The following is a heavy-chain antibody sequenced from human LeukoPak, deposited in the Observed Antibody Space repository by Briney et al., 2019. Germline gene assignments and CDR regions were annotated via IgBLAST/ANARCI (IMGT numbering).Heavy chain of an antibody. D-gene: IGHD3-22*01. CDR3: ARVRNYYDSSGYLSY. CDR1: GFTFSSYG. CDR2: IWYDGSNK. Sequence: PGGSLRLSCAASGFTFSSYGMHWVRQAPGKGLEWVAVIWYDGSNKYYADSVKGRFTISRDNSKNTLYLQMNSLRAEDTAVYYCARVRNYYDSSGYLSYWGQGTLVTVSS. V-gene: IGHV3-33*01. J-gene: IGHJ4*02.